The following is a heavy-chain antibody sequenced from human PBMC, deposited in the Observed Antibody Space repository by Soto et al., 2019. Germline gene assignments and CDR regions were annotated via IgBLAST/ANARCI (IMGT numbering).Heavy chain of an antibody. CDR2: ISGYNGNT. V-gene: IGHV1-18*01. Sequence: QVQLVQSGAEVKKSGASVKVSCKTSGYTFISYGTSWVRQAPGQGLEWMGWISGYNGNTNYAQKFQGRVTMTKDTSTSTAYMEMRNLGSDDTAVYYGARDQDLARQVAPDYWGQGTLVTVSS. CDR3: ARDQDLARQVAPDY. D-gene: IGHD2-21*01. CDR1: GYTFISYG. J-gene: IGHJ4*02.